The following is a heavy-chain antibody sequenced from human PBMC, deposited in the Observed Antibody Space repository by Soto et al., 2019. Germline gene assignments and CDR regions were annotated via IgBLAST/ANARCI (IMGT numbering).Heavy chain of an antibody. V-gene: IGHV1-2*04. CDR1: GYTFTGNY. CDR3: ARSGGSGWSSAEYFQH. J-gene: IGHJ1*01. CDR2: INPNSGGT. Sequence: VKVSCKASGYTFTGNYMHCVRQAPVQGLEWMGWINPNSGGTNYAQKFQGWVTMTRDTSISTAYMELSRLRSDDTAVYYCARSGGSGWSSAEYFQHWGQGTLVTVSS. D-gene: IGHD6-19*01.